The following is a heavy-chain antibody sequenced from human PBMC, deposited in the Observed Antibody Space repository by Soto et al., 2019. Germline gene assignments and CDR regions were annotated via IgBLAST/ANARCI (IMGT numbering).Heavy chain of an antibody. V-gene: IGHV3-23*01. CDR2: ISGSGGST. J-gene: IGHJ4*02. Sequence: EVQLLESGGGLVQPGGSLRLSCAASGFTFSSYAMSWVRQAPGKGLEWVSAISGSGGSTYYADSVKGRFTISRDNSKNTLYLQMNSLRAEDTAVYYCAKGEWRVDTAMVYEFDYWGQGTLVTVSS. CDR3: AKGEWRVDTAMVYEFDY. D-gene: IGHD5-18*01. CDR1: GFTFSSYA.